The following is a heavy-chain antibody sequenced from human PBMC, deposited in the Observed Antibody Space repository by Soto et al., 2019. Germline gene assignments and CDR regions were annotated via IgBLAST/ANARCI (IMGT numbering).Heavy chain of an antibody. CDR1: GYSFGYTFTNYW. Sequence: PGESLKISCKDSGYSFGYTFTNYWIGWVLQMPGKGLEWMGIIYPADSDTRYSPSFEGKVTISADKSISNAYLQWNSLEASDTATYWCAGEQSGSNWSRDCGADCYTPRGAFDIFGQRTMVTF. J-gene: IGHJ3*02. D-gene: IGHD2-21*02. V-gene: IGHV5-51*01. CDR3: AGEQSGSNWSRDCGADCYTPRGAFDI. CDR2: IYPADSDT.